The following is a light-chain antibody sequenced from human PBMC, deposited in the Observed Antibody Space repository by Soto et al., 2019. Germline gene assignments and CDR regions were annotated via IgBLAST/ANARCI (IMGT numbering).Light chain of an antibody. CDR2: KAS. CDR3: QQYDSSSRT. V-gene: IGKV1-5*03. CDR1: QSISSW. J-gene: IGKJ1*01. Sequence: DIQMTQSPSTLSASVGDRVTITCRASQSISSWLAWYQQKPGKAPKLLTYKASSLESGVSSRFSGSGSGTEFTLTISSLQPDDFANYYCQQYDSSSRTFGQGTKVEIK.